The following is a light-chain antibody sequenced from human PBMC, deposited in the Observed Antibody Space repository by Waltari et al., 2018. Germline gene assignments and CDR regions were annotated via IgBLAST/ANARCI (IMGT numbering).Light chain of an antibody. CDR1: SSDVGGYNY. Sequence: QSALTQPPSASGSPGQSVTISCTGTSSDVGGYNYVSWFQQHPGKAPKLMIYEVNKRPSGVPDRCSGSKSGNTASLTVSGLQAEDEADYYCTSYAGSNNPNYVFGPGTKVTVL. CDR3: TSYAGSNNPNYV. J-gene: IGLJ1*01. V-gene: IGLV2-8*01. CDR2: EVN.